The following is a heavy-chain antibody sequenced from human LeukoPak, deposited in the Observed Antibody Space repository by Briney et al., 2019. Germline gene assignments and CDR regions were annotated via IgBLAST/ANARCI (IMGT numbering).Heavy chain of an antibody. CDR3: ARDFGYYGSGSYPDCFDY. J-gene: IGHJ4*02. Sequence: PGGSLRLSCTASGFTFSSYEMNWVRQAPGKGLEWVSYISTSDSTIYYADSVKGRFTISRDNAKNSLYLQMNSLRAEGTAIYYCARDFGYYGSGSYPDCFDYWGQGTLVTVSS. CDR2: ISTSDSTI. V-gene: IGHV3-48*03. D-gene: IGHD3-10*01. CDR1: GFTFSSYE.